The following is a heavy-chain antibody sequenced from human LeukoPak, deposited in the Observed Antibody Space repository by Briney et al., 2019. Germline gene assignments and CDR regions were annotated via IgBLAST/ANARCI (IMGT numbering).Heavy chain of an antibody. CDR2: IYYIGST. Sequence: SETLSLTCTVSGGSISSYYWSWIRQPPGKGLEWIGYIYYIGSTNYNPSLNSRVTISVDTSKNQFSLKLSSVTAADTAVYYCARDTTTDYYYYYGLDVWGQGTTVTVSS. J-gene: IGHJ6*02. CDR3: ARDTTTDYYYYYGLDV. D-gene: IGHD5-12*01. CDR1: GGSISSYY. V-gene: IGHV4-59*01.